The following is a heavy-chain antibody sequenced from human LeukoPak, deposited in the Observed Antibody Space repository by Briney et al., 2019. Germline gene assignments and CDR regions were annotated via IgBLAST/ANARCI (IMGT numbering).Heavy chain of an antibody. J-gene: IGHJ4*02. CDR1: GGTFSSYA. V-gene: IGHV1-69*01. D-gene: IGHD3-10*01. CDR2: IIPIFGTA. CDR3: AREAGITMVRGGRSLDY. Sequence: SVKVSCKDSGGTFSSYAISWVRQAPGQGLEWMGGIIPIFGTANYAQKFQGRVTITADESTSTAYMELSSLRSEDTAVYYCAREAGITMVRGGRSLDYWGQGTLVTVSS.